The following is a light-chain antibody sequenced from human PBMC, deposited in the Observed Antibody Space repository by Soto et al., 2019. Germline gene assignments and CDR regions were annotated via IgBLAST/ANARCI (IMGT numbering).Light chain of an antibody. CDR2: VAS. V-gene: IGKV3-20*01. CDR1: QTISNYY. CDR3: QQYSSYPLT. Sequence: EIVLTQSPGTLSLSPGERATLSCRASQTISNYYLAWYQQKPGQAPRVLIYVASTRATGIPDRFSGGGSGTDFTLTISRLEPEDFAVYYCQQYSSYPLTFGGGTKVDIK. J-gene: IGKJ4*01.